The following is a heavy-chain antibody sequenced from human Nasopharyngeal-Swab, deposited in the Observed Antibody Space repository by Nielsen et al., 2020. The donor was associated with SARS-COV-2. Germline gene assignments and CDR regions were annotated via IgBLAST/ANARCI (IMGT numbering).Heavy chain of an antibody. CDR1: GGSISSSNW. CDR2: IYHSGST. Sequence: SETLSLTCAVSGGSISSSNWWSWVRQPPGKGLEWIGEIYHSGSTNYNPSLKSRVTISVDKSKNQFSLKLSSVTAADTAVYYCAREVIAEPDSDGFDIWGQGTMVTVSS. V-gene: IGHV4-4*02. CDR3: AREVIAEPDSDGFDI. D-gene: IGHD1-14*01. J-gene: IGHJ3*02.